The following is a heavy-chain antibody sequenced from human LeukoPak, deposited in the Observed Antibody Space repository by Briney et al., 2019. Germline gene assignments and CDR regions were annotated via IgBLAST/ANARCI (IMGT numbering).Heavy chain of an antibody. CDR2: INQDGREK. CDR1: GFTFSSYW. D-gene: IGHD6-19*01. J-gene: IGHJ4*02. CDR3: ASLIAVAGGVDY. V-gene: IGHV3-7*01. Sequence: GGSLRLSCAASGFTFSSYWMSWVRQAPGKGREWVANINQDGREKYYQASVKGRFTIFRDNAKNSLYLQMNSLRAEDTAVYHCASLIAVAGGVDYWGQGTLVTVSS.